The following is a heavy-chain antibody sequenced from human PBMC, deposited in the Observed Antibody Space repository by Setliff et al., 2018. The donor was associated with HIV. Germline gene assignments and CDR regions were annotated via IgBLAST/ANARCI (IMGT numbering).Heavy chain of an antibody. CDR2: ISGSGSAM. CDR3: ARGHYFKDV. V-gene: IGHV3-11*04. J-gene: IGHJ6*02. D-gene: IGHD3-22*01. Sequence: LSLTCAVYGGSFSGNFWNWIRQAPGKGLEWVSYISGSGSAMYYADSVEGRFTISRDNAKNSLYLQMNSLRAEDTAVYHCARGHYFKDVWGQGTTVTVSS. CDR1: GGSFSGNF.